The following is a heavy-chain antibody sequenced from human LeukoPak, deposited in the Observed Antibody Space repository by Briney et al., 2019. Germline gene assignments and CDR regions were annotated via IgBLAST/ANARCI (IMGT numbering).Heavy chain of an antibody. D-gene: IGHD3-10*01. CDR3: VKGSDYYGSGSSNDY. V-gene: IGHV3-64D*09. Sequence: GGSLRLSCSASGFTFSSYAMHWVRQAPGKGLEYVSAISSNGGSTYYADSEKGRFTISRDNSKNTLYLQMSSLRAEDTAVYYCVKGSDYYGSGSSNDYWGQGTLVTVSS. CDR2: ISSNGGST. CDR1: GFTFSSYA. J-gene: IGHJ4*02.